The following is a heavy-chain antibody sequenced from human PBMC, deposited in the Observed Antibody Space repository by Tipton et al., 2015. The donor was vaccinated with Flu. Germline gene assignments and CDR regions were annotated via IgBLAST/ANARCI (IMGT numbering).Heavy chain of an antibody. Sequence: TLSLTCSVSGDSLGGYYWSWIRQTPGKGLEWIGYIHHSGDTNYNPALKSRVAISLDTSKNQLSLKLTSVTAADTAVYYCARRDYSNYVSEPKNWFDPWGQGTLVTVSS. CDR3: ARRDYSNYVSEPKNWFDP. J-gene: IGHJ5*02. V-gene: IGHV4-59*01. D-gene: IGHD4-11*01. CDR1: GDSLGGYY. CDR2: IHHSGDT.